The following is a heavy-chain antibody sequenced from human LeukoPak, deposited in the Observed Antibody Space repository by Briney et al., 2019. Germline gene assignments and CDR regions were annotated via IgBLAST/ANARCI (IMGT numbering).Heavy chain of an antibody. Sequence: GGSLRLSCAASGFTFDDYAMHWVRQAPGKGLEWVSLISGSGGSTYYADSVKGRFPISRDNSKNTLYLQMNSLRAEDTAVYYCAKGLEMATIQFDYWGQGTLVTVSS. CDR2: ISGSGGST. V-gene: IGHV3-23*01. J-gene: IGHJ4*02. CDR1: GFTFDDYA. CDR3: AKGLEMATIQFDY. D-gene: IGHD5-24*01.